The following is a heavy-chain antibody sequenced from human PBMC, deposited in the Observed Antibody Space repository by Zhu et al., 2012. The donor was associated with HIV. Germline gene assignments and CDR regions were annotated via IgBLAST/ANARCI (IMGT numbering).Heavy chain of an antibody. CDR1: IYSISSGYY. D-gene: IGHD3-22*01. Sequence: QVQLQESGPGLVKPSETLSLTCSVSIYSISSGYYWGWIRQPPGKGLEWIGSIYHSGSTYYNPSLRSRVTISIDTSKNHFSLNLTSVTAADTAVYYCARAIPGGYDTSGNTQPGWFDPWGQGTLVTVSS. CDR3: ARAIPGGYDTSGNTQPGWFDP. CDR2: IYHSGST. V-gene: IGHV4-38-2*02. J-gene: IGHJ5*02.